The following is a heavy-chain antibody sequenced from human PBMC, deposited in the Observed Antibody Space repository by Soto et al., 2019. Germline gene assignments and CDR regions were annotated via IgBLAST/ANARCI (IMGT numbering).Heavy chain of an antibody. J-gene: IGHJ4*02. D-gene: IGHD6-19*01. CDR2: ISSSGSTI. Sequence: GSLSLSCAAAGFTLSSYEMDWVRQAPGKGLEWVSYISSSGSTIYYADSVKGRFTISRDNAKNSLYLQMNRLRAEDTAVYYCASDPSPGIAVAGFDYWGQGTLVTGSS. CDR3: ASDPSPGIAVAGFDY. V-gene: IGHV3-48*03. CDR1: GFTLSSYE.